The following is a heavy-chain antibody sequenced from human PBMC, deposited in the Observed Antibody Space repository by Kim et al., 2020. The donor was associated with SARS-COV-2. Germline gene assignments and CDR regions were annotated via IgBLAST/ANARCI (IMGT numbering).Heavy chain of an antibody. CDR2: ISYDGSNK. Sequence: GGSLRLSCAASGFTFSSYGMHWVRQAPGKGLEWVAVISYDGSNKYYADSVKGRFTISRDNSKNTLYLQMNSLRAEDTAVYYCAKDGYSSSWGDYWGQGTLVTVSS. J-gene: IGHJ4*02. CDR1: GFTFSSYG. D-gene: IGHD6-13*01. V-gene: IGHV3-30*18. CDR3: AKDGYSSSWGDY.